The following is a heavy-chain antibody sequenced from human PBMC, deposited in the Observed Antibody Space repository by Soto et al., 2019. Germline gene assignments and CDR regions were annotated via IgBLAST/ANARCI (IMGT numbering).Heavy chain of an antibody. Sequence: GESLKISCAASGFTFSDYYMSWIRQAPGKGLEWVSAISSNGGSTYYADSVKGRFTISRDNSKNTLYLQMSSLRAEDTAVYYCVKALVTIAAAGIFDYWGQGTLVTVSS. CDR2: ISSNGGST. CDR1: GFTFSDYY. J-gene: IGHJ4*02. D-gene: IGHD6-13*01. V-gene: IGHV3-64D*06. CDR3: VKALVTIAAAGIFDY.